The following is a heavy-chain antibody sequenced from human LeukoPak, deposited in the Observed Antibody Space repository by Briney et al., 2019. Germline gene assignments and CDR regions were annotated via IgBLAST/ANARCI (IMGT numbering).Heavy chain of an antibody. J-gene: IGHJ4*02. D-gene: IGHD3-10*01. CDR1: GYTFTSYG. Sequence: GASVKVSCKASGYTFTSYGISWVRQAPGQGLEWMGWINPNSGGTNYAQKFQGRVTMTRDTSISTAYMELSRLRSDDTAVYYCASANRGSGLGFDYWGQGTLVTVSS. CDR2: INPNSGGT. CDR3: ASANRGSGLGFDY. V-gene: IGHV1-2*02.